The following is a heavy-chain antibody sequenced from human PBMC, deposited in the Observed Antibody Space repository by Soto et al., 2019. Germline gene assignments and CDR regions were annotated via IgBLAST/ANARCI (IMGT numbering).Heavy chain of an antibody. CDR2: FHRSGST. V-gene: IGHV4-34*07. CDR3: KHSQGLSRADS. Sequence: SATLSLTCACYGVYFSGYCLILLRPPPGKGLEWIGCFHRSGSTYYRPSLKSRLAISFDMSKNHVSLSLTSVTAADTAIYYCKHSQGLSRADSWGRGILVNVSA. CDR1: GVYFSGYC. J-gene: IGHJ5*01. D-gene: IGHD1-26*01.